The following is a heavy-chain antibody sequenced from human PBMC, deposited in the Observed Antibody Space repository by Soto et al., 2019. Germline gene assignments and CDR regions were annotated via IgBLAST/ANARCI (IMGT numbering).Heavy chain of an antibody. Sequence: QVQLVQSGAEVKKPGASVKVSCKTSGYTFTNFGLRWVRQAPGQELEWMGWISAYNGNTNTAQNFQGRVTMTTDTSTSTAYMELRSLRSDDTAVYYCARGGTPIDSWGQGTLVTVSS. J-gene: IGHJ4*02. CDR2: ISAYNGNT. V-gene: IGHV1-18*01. D-gene: IGHD3-16*01. CDR1: GYTFTNFG. CDR3: ARGGTPIDS.